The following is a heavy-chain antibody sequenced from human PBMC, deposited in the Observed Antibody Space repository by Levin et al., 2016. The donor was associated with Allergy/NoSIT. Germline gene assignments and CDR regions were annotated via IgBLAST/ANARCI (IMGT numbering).Heavy chain of an antibody. Sequence: SETLSLTCTVSGGSISSGSYYWSWIRQPAGKGLEWIGRIYTSGSTNYNPSLKSRVTISVDTSKNQFSLKLSSVTAADTAVYYCARDRAYYDILTGQYYYYGMGRLGPRDHGHRLL. CDR3: ARDRAYYDILTGQYYYYGMGR. D-gene: IGHD3-9*01. V-gene: IGHV4-61*02. CDR2: IYTSGST. CDR1: GGSISSGSYY. J-gene: IGHJ6*02.